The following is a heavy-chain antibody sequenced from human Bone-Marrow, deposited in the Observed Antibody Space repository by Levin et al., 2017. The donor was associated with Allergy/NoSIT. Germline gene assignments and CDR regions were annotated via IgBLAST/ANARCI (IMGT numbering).Heavy chain of an antibody. D-gene: IGHD6-19*01. Sequence: SETLSLTCAVSGGSISSSNWWSWVRQPPGKGLEWIGEIYHSGSTNYNPSLKSRVTISVDKSKNQFSLKLSSVTAADPAVYYGARASQYSSGWPLQHWGKGTLVTVSS. J-gene: IGHJ1*01. V-gene: IGHV4-4*02. CDR2: IYHSGST. CDR1: GGSISSSNW. CDR3: ARASQYSSGWPLQH.